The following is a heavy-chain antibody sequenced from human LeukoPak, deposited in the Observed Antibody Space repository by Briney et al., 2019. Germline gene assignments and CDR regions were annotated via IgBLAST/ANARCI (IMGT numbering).Heavy chain of an antibody. CDR1: GFIFSSYA. CDR3: ARSSGWYYFDY. Sequence: GGSLRLSCAASGFIFSSYAMHWVRQAPGKGLEWVAVISYDGSNRYYADSVKGRFTISRDNSKDTLYLQMNSLSTEDTAVYYCARSSGWYYFDYWGQGTLVTVSS. CDR2: ISYDGSNR. V-gene: IGHV3-30*04. D-gene: IGHD6-19*01. J-gene: IGHJ4*02.